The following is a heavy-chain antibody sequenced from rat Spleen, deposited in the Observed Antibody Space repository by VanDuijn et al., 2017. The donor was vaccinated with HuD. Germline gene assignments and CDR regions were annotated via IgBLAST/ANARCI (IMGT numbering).Heavy chain of an antibody. CDR1: GFPFINFV. V-gene: IGHV5S13*01. J-gene: IGHJ3*01. D-gene: IGHD4-3*01. CDR2: ISTGGGNT. Sequence: EVQLVESGGRLVQPGGSLKVSCAASGFPFINFVMAWVRQAPTKGLEWVASISTGGGNTFYRDSVKGRFTISRYNAKNTLYLQMDSLRSADTATYCCTRHVEFGVGWFAYWGQGTLVTVSS. CDR3: TRHVEFGVGWFAY.